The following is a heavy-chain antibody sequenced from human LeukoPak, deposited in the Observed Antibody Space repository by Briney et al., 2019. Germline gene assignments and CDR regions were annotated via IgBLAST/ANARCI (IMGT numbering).Heavy chain of an antibody. CDR3: ARVNFKTMVPGVANWFDP. CDR2: INSDGSST. CDR1: GFTFSSYW. J-gene: IGHJ5*02. Sequence: QPGASLRLSCSASGFTFSSYWMHCVRHAPGKGLVWVSRINSDGSSTSYADSVKGQFTISRDNAKNTLYLQMTSLRAEDTAVYYCARVNFKTMVPGVANWFDPWGQGTLVTVSS. V-gene: IGHV3-74*01. D-gene: IGHD3-10*01.